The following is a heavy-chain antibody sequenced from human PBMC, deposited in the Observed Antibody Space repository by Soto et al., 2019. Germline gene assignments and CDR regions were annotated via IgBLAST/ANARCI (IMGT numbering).Heavy chain of an antibody. J-gene: IGHJ4*02. Sequence: SVKVSCKASGGTFSSYAISWVRQAPGQGLEWMGGIIPIFGTANYAQKFQGRVTITADESTSTAYMELSSLRSEDTAVYYCASEIDITMVRGVLDYWGQGTRVSVS. D-gene: IGHD3-10*01. CDR1: GGTFSSYA. CDR3: ASEIDITMVRGVLDY. V-gene: IGHV1-69*13. CDR2: IIPIFGTA.